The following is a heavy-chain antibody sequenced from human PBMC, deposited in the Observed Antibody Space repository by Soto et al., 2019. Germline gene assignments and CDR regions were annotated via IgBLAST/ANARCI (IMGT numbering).Heavy chain of an antibody. CDR2: IYYSGST. V-gene: IGHV4-59*01. J-gene: IGHJ5*02. D-gene: IGHD1-7*01. Sequence: QVQLQESGPGLVKPSETLSLTCTVSGGSISSYYWSWIRQPPGKGLEWIGYIYYSGSTNYNPSLMSRVTISVDTSKNQFSRTLSSVTAADTAVYYCARSLTRTGTVVPRTWGPGTLVTVSS. CDR3: ARSLTRTGTVVPRT. CDR1: GGSISSYY.